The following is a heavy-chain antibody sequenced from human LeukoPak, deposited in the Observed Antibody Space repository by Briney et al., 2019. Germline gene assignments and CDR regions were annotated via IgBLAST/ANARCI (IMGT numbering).Heavy chain of an antibody. CDR3: ARDGGRYYDFWSGQPTDRTIPYYFDY. V-gene: IGHV1-46*01. Sequence: AASVKVSCKASGYTFTGYYMHWVRQAPGQGLEWMGIINPSGGSTSYAQKFQGRVTMTRDTSTSTVYMELSSLRSEDTAVYYCARDGGRYYDFWSGQPTDRTIPYYFDYWGQGTLVTVSS. D-gene: IGHD3-3*01. CDR1: GYTFTGYY. CDR2: INPSGGST. J-gene: IGHJ4*02.